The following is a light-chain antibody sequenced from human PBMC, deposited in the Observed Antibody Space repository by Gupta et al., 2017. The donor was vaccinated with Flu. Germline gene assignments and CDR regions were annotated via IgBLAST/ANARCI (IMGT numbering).Light chain of an antibody. J-gene: IGKJ1*01. Sequence: ERAILSCRASQSVSSSYLAWCQQKPGQAPRLLIYGTSSRATGIPDRFSGSGSGTDFTLTISRLEPEDFAEFYCQQYGSSPWTFGQGTKVEIK. CDR3: QQYGSSPWT. CDR1: QSVSSSY. CDR2: GTS. V-gene: IGKV3-20*01.